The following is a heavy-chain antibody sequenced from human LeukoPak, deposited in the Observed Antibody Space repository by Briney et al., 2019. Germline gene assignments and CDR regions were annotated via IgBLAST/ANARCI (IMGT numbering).Heavy chain of an antibody. V-gene: IGHV3-53*01. Sequence: GGSLRLSCAASGFTVSNNYMSWVRQAPGKGLEWVSVIYSGGSTYYADSVKGRFTISRDNSKNTLYLQMNSLRAEDTAVYYCAKDRYYGSGSYFQHWGQGTLVTVSS. CDR3: AKDRYYGSGSYFQH. D-gene: IGHD3-10*01. CDR2: IYSGGST. J-gene: IGHJ1*01. CDR1: GFTVSNNY.